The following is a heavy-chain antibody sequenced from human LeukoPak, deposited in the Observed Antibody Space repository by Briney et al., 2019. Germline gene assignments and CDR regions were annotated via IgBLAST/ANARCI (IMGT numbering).Heavy chain of an antibody. CDR3: ARGKPAALDAFDI. Sequence: SVKVSCKASGYTFTSYGISWVRQVPGQGLEWMGWISAYNGDTNYAQKLQGRVTMTTDTSTSTAYMELRSLRSDDTAVYYCARGKPAALDAFDIWGQGTMVTVSS. V-gene: IGHV1-18*01. J-gene: IGHJ3*02. CDR2: ISAYNGDT. D-gene: IGHD2-2*01. CDR1: GYTFTSYG.